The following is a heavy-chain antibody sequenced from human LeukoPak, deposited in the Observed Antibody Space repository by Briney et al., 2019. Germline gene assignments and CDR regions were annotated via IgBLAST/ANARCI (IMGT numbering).Heavy chain of an antibody. CDR2: IYSGGST. CDR3: ARGRVRGVIYTYYYGMDV. D-gene: IGHD3-10*01. V-gene: IGHV3-66*02. J-gene: IGHJ6*04. CDR1: GFTVSSNY. Sequence: GGSLRLSCAASGFTVSSNYMSWVRQAPGKGLEWVSVIYSGGSTYYADSVKGRFTISRDNSKNTLYLQMNSLRAEDTAVYYCARGRVRGVIYTYYYGMDVWGKGTTVTVSS.